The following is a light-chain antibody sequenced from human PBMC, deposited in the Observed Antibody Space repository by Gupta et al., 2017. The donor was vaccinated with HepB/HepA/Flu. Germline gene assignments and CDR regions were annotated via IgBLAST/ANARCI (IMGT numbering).Light chain of an antibody. CDR2: QDT. CDR3: QAWDSDTSV. CDR1: KLGDKY. J-gene: IGLJ3*02. V-gene: IGLV3-1*01. Sequence: SYELTQPPSVSVSPGQTASITCSGDKLGDKYACWYQQKAGQAPVLLIHQDTKRPSEIPERFSGSNSGNTATLTISGTQAMDEADYYCQAWDSDTSVFGGGIKLTVL.